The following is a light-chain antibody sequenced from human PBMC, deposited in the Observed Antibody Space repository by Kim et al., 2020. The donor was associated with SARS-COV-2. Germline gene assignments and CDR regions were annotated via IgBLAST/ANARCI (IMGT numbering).Light chain of an antibody. CDR1: SSDIGGYNY. CDR2: EVT. CDR3: SSYTSTSTLV. V-gene: IGLV2-14*01. Sequence: QSALTQPASVSGSPGQSITISCTGTSSDIGGYNYVSWYQLHPGKAPKLMIFEVTDRPSGVSNRFSGSKSGNTASLTISGLQAEDEADYYCSSYTSTSTLVFGGGTPLTVL. J-gene: IGLJ3*02.